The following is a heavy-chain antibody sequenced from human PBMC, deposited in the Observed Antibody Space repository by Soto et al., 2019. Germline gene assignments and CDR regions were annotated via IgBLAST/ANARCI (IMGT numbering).Heavy chain of an antibody. Sequence: QVTLKESGPVLVKPTETLTLTCTVSGFSLSNARMGVSWIRQPPGKALEWLAHIFSNDEKSYSTSLKSRLTISKYTSKSQVVLTMTTMDPVDTATYYCARKDSNTGFGFDPWGQGTLVTVSS. J-gene: IGHJ5*02. CDR1: GFSLSNARMG. D-gene: IGHD4-4*01. CDR2: IFSNDEK. V-gene: IGHV2-26*01. CDR3: ARKDSNTGFGFDP.